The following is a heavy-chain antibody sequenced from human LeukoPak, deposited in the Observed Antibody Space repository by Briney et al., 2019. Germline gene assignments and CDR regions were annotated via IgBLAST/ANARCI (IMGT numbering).Heavy chain of an antibody. CDR1: GYTFTSYD. CDR3: AIGRGQLVHPFDY. D-gene: IGHD6-6*01. CDR2: MNPNSGNT. Sequence: ASVKVSCKASGYTFTSYDINWVRQATGQGLEWMGWMNPNSGNTGYAQKFQGRVTITRNTSISTAYMELSGLRSEDTAVYYCAIGRGQLVHPFDYRGQGTLVTVSS. V-gene: IGHV1-8*03. J-gene: IGHJ4*02.